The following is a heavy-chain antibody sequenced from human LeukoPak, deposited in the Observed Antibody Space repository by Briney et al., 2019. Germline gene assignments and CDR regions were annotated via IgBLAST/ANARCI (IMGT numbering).Heavy chain of an antibody. J-gene: IGHJ6*03. CDR2: INPSGGST. CDR1: GYTFTSYY. Sequence: ASVKVSCKASGYTFTSYYMHWVRQAPGQGLEWMGIINPSGGSTRYAQKFQGRVTMTRDMSTSTVYMELSSLRSDDTAVYYCARFEALHYGDYEGSVPPRPPRYYYYYYMDVWGKGTTVTVSS. V-gene: IGHV1-46*01. CDR3: ARFEALHYGDYEGSVPPRPPRYYYYYYMDV. D-gene: IGHD4-17*01.